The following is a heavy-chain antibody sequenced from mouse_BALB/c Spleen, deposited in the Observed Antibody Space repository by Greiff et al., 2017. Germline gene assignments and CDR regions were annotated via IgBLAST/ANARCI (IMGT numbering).Heavy chain of an antibody. V-gene: IGHV1-31*01. CDR1: GYSFTGYY. CDR3: ARVDSSGYGNYYCDY. J-gene: IGHJ2*01. Sequence: VQLKESGPELVKPGASVKISCKASGYSFTGYYMHWVKQSHVKSLEWIGRINPYNGATSYNQNFKDKASLTVDKSSSTAYMELHSLTSEDSAVYYCARVDSSGYGNYYCDYWGQGTTLTVSS. D-gene: IGHD3-2*01. CDR2: INPYNGAT.